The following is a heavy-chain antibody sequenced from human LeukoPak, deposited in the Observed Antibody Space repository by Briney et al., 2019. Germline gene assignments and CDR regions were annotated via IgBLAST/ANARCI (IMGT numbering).Heavy chain of an antibody. J-gene: IGHJ3*02. D-gene: IGHD2-2*01. CDR3: ATPPSSTSDAFDI. Sequence: PSETLSLTCTVSGGSITSSSYYWGWIRQPPGKGLQWIGNIYYSGTTNYNPSLKSRVTISVDTSKNQFSLKLSSVTAEDTAVYYCATPPSSTSDAFDIWGQGTMVAVSS. CDR1: GGSITSSSYY. CDR2: IYYSGTT. V-gene: IGHV4-39*07.